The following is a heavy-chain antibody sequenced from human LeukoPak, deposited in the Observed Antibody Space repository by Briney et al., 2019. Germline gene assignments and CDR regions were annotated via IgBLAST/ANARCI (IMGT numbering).Heavy chain of an antibody. D-gene: IGHD1-1*01. J-gene: IGHJ4*02. Sequence: SQTLSLTCNVSGGSISSGSYYWGWIRQPAGNGLEWIGRIYASGTTHYSPSLKSRVTISVDTSKDQLSLRLISVTAADTDVYYCARTHTTVLDYWGQGTLVTVSS. CDR2: IYASGTT. CDR1: GGSISSGSYY. V-gene: IGHV4-61*02. CDR3: ARTHTTVLDY.